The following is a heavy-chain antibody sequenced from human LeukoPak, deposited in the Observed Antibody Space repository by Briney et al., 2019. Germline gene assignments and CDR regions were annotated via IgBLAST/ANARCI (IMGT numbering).Heavy chain of an antibody. CDR2: ISYDGSNK. V-gene: IGHV3-30*18. J-gene: IGHJ4*02. Sequence: GGSLRLSCSASGFTFSSSYSMNWVRQAPGKGLEWVAVISYDGSNKYYADSVKGRFTISRDNSKNTLYLQMNSLRAEDTAVYYCAKGPLHPDYWGQGTLVTVSS. CDR1: GFTFSSSYS. CDR3: AKGPLHPDY.